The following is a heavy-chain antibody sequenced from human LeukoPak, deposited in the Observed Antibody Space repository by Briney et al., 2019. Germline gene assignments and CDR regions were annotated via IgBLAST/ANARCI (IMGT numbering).Heavy chain of an antibody. V-gene: IGHV1-2*02. CDR3: ARANFLYCSSTTCLFDY. D-gene: IGHD2-2*01. Sequence: ASVKVSCKASGYTFTDYYMHWVRQAPGQGFEWTGWINPNDGDTNYAQKFQGRVTMTRDTSISTAHMEVSRLRSDDTAVYYCARANFLYCSSTTCLFDYWGQGTLVTVSS. CDR1: GYTFTDYY. CDR2: INPNDGDT. J-gene: IGHJ4*02.